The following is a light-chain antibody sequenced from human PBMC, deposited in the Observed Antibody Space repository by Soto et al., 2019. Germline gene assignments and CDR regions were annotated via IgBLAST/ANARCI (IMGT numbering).Light chain of an antibody. Sequence: EIVLTHSPGTLSLSPCERATLSCRASQSIATLLAWYQHKPGQAPRLLIYRTSNRATGIPDRFSGSGSGTDFSLIISGLQSEDFAIYYCQQYNNWPITFGQGTRLEIK. V-gene: IGKV3-15*01. CDR2: RTS. J-gene: IGKJ5*01. CDR3: QQYNNWPIT. CDR1: QSIATL.